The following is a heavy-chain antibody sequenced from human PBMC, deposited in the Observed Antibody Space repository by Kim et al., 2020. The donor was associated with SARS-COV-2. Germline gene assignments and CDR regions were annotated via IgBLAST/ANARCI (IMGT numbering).Heavy chain of an antibody. CDR2: YN. CDR3: ARLTWGYGMDV. V-gene: IGHV6-1*01. D-gene: IGHD7-27*01. J-gene: IGHJ6*02. Sequence: YNDYAVSVKSRITINPDTSKNQFSLQLNSVTPEDTAVYYCARLTWGYGMDVWGQGTSVTVS.